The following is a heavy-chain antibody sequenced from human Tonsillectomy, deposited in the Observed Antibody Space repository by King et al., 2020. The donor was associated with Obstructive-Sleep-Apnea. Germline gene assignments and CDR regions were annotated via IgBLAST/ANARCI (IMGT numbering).Heavy chain of an antibody. D-gene: IGHD6-19*01. J-gene: IGHJ4*02. Sequence: VQLVESGGGLVQPGGSLRLSCAASGFTFSSYAMSWVRQAPGKGLEWVSAISGSGGSTYYADTVKGRFTISRDNSKNTLYLQRNGLRAEDTAVYYCAKDRRYSSGYYFDYWGQGTLVTVSS. CDR1: GFTFSSYA. CDR3: AKDRRYSSGYYFDY. CDR2: ISGSGGST. V-gene: IGHV3-23*04.